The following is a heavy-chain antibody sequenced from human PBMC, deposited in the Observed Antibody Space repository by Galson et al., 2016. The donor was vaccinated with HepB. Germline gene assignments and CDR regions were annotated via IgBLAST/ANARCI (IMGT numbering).Heavy chain of an antibody. V-gene: IGHV5-51*01. CDR1: GYSFTSYW. CDR2: IYPGDSAT. CDR3: ALYLDFLTGYGWWDY. Sequence: QSGAEVKKPGESLKISCKGSGYSFTSYWIGWVRQMPGKGLEWMGIIYPGDSATRYSPSFQGQVTISADKSINTAYLQWSRLGASDTAMYYCALYLDFLTGYGWWDYWGQGTLVTVSS. D-gene: IGHD3/OR15-3a*01. J-gene: IGHJ4*02.